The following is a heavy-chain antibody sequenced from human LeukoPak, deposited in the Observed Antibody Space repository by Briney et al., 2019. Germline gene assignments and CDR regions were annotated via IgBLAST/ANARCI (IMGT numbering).Heavy chain of an antibody. J-gene: IGHJ4*02. CDR2: SRNKANSYTT. Sequence: PGGSLRLSCAASGFTFSDHYMDWVRQAPGKGLEWVGRSRNKANSYTTDYAASVKGRFTISRDDSKNSLYLQMNSLKTEDTAVYYCARAYTSGWYSSGYWGQGTLVTVSS. CDR1: GFTFSDHY. D-gene: IGHD6-19*01. CDR3: ARAYTSGWYSSGY. V-gene: IGHV3-72*01.